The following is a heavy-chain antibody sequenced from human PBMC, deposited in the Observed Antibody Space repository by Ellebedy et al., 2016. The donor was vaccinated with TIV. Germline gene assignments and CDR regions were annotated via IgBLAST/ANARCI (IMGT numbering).Heavy chain of an antibody. V-gene: IGHV3-23*01. J-gene: IGHJ3*02. CDR2: ISGSGDTT. D-gene: IGHD3-10*02. CDR1: GFTFNSYA. CDR3: AKIFLVTMIVEDAFDI. Sequence: GESLKISCAASGFTFNSYAMGWVRQAPGKGLEWVSAISGSGDTTYYADSVKGRFTISRDNSKNTLYLQMNSLRAEDAAVYYCAKIFLVTMIVEDAFDIWGQGTMVTVSS.